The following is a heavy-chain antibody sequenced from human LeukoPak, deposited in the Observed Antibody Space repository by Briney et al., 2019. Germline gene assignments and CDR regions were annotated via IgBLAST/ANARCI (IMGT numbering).Heavy chain of an antibody. D-gene: IGHD1-26*01. V-gene: IGHV3-48*03. CDR2: ISSSGSSV. Sequence: GGSLRLSCAASGFTFSSYAMHWVRQAPGEGLEWISYISSSGSSVKYADSVKGRFTISRDNAKNSLFLQMDSLRAEDTVIYYCTTDHVGATVEFDSWGQGTLVTVSS. CDR1: GFTFSSYA. CDR3: TTDHVGATVEFDS. J-gene: IGHJ4*02.